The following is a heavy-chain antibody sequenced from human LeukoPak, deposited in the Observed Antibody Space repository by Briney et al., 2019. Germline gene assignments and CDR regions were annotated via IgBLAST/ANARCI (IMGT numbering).Heavy chain of an antibody. CDR3: ERLDYYGSGSYFDY. Sequence: QPGGSLRLSCAASGFTFSSYEMNWVRQAPGKGLEWVSYISSSGSTIYYADSVKGRFTISRDNARNSLYLQMNSLRAEDTAVYYCERLDYYGSGSYFDYWGQGTLVTVSS. D-gene: IGHD3-10*01. CDR1: GFTFSSYE. J-gene: IGHJ4*01. CDR2: ISSSGSTI. V-gene: IGHV3-48*03.